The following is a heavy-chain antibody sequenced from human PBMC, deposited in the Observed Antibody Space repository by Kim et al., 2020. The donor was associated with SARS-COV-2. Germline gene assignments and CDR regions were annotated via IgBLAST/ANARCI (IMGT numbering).Heavy chain of an antibody. D-gene: IGHD3-3*01. Sequence: SQTLSLTCAISGDSVSSNSAAWNWIRQSPSRGLEWLGRTYYRSKWYNDYAVSVKSRITINPDTSKNQFSLQLNSVTPEDTAVYYCARDHWIWANSGVTIFGVVIPMDYYYYGMDVWGQGTTVTVSS. CDR1: GDSVSSNSAA. CDR3: ARDHWIWANSGVTIFGVVIPMDYYYYGMDV. CDR2: TYYRSKWYN. V-gene: IGHV6-1*01. J-gene: IGHJ6*02.